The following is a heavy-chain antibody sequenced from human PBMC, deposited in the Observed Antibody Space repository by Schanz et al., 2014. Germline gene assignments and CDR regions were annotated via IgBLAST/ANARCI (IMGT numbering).Heavy chain of an antibody. Sequence: QVQLVQSGAEVKKPGVSVKVSCKASGYTFTTYYIHWVRQAPGQGLEWMGKINPSSGTTRIAQNCQGRLTVTRDTSTSTVNMEMSNLRSEDTAVYYCARGGCFDSTSFDSGGQGTLVTVSS. D-gene: IGHD2-2*01. CDR3: ARGGCFDSTSFDS. CDR1: GYTFTTYY. V-gene: IGHV1-46*03. CDR2: INPSSGTT. J-gene: IGHJ4*02.